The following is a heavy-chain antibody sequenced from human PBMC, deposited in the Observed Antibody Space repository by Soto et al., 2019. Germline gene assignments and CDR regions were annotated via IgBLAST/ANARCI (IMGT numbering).Heavy chain of an antibody. Sequence: QVQLQESGPGLVKPSETLSLTCTVSGDSISSYYWSWIRQPPGKGLGWIGYIYYSGSTNYNPSLKSRVTISVDTSKNQFSLKLSSVTAADTAVYHCARVSCSSTSCYFPWYFDLWGRGTLVTVSS. CDR2: IYYSGST. CDR3: ARVSCSSTSCYFPWYFDL. D-gene: IGHD2-2*01. J-gene: IGHJ2*01. V-gene: IGHV4-59*01. CDR1: GDSISSYY.